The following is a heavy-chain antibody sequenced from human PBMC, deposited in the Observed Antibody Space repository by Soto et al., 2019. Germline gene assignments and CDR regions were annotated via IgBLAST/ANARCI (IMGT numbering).Heavy chain of an antibody. CDR1: GFTFSSYA. D-gene: IGHD6-6*01. J-gene: IGHJ4*02. V-gene: IGHV3-30-3*01. CDR3: WGYSRSSKFGIPDN. CDR2: ISYDGSNK. Sequence: GGSLRLSCAASGFTFSSYAMHWVRQAPGKGLEWVAVISYDGSNKYYADSVKGRFTISRDNSKNTLYLQMNSLRAEDTAVYYCWGYSRSSKFGIPDNWGQGTLVTVSS.